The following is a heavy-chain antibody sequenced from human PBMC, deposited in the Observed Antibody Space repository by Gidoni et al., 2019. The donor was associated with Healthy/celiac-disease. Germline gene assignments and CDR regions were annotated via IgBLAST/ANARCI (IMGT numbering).Heavy chain of an antibody. V-gene: IGHV3-23*01. Sequence: EVQLLESGGGLVQPGGSLRLSCAASGFTFSRYAMSWVRQAPGKGLEWVSAIGGSGGSTYYADSVKGRFTISRDNSKNTLYLQMNSLRAEDTAVYYCAKFPYGSGPVMDVWGQGTTVTVSS. J-gene: IGHJ6*02. CDR1: GFTFSRYA. CDR2: IGGSGGST. CDR3: AKFPYGSGPVMDV. D-gene: IGHD3-10*01.